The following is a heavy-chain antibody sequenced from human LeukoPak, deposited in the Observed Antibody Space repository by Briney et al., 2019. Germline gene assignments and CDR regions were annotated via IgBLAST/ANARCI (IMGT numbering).Heavy chain of an antibody. V-gene: IGHV4-39*07. Sequence: SETLSLTCTVSGGSISSSSYYWGWIRQPPGKGLEWIGSIYYSGSTYYNPSLKSRVTISVDTSKNQFSLKLSSVTAADTAVYYCARDRVSLSYWGQGTLVTVSS. D-gene: IGHD3-10*01. CDR3: ARDRVSLSY. CDR1: GGSISSSSYY. J-gene: IGHJ4*02. CDR2: IYYSGST.